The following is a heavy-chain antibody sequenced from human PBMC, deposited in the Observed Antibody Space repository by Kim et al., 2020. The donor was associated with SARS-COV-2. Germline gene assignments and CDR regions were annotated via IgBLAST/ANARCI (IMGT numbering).Heavy chain of an antibody. CDR1: GGSISSSSYY. V-gene: IGHV4-39*01. J-gene: IGHJ5*02. Sequence: SETLSLTCTVSGGSISSSSYYWGGIRQPPGKGLEWIGSIYYSGSTYYNPSLKSRVTISVDTSKNQFSLKLSSVTAADTAVYYCARPQSGYYDSSGYYRFTSAGNWFDPWGQGTLVTVSS. CDR2: IYYSGST. D-gene: IGHD3-22*01. CDR3: ARPQSGYYDSSGYYRFTSAGNWFDP.